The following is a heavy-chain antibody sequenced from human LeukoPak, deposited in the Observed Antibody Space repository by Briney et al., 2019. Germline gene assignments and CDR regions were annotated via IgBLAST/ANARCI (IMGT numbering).Heavy chain of an antibody. V-gene: IGHV1-8*01. Sequence: ASVTVSCKASGYTFTSYDINWVRQAPGQGLEWMGWMNPNSGNTDYAQKFQGRVTMTRNTSISTAYMELSSLRSEDTAVYYCARVKDTAMVRYGMDVWGQGTRVTVSS. D-gene: IGHD5-18*01. CDR2: MNPNSGNT. CDR1: GYTFTSYD. CDR3: ARVKDTAMVRYGMDV. J-gene: IGHJ6*02.